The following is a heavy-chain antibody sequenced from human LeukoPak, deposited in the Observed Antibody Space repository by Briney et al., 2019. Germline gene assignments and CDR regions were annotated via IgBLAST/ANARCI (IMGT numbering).Heavy chain of an antibody. D-gene: IGHD3-16*01. V-gene: IGHV3-7*03. CDR2: IKQDGSEK. Sequence: QSGGSLRLSCVASGFTFSSYWMHWVRQAPGKGLEWVANIKQDGSEKYYVDSVKGRFTISRDNAKNSLYLQMSNLRAEDTAVYFCARGGGLDVWGQGATVTVSS. CDR3: ARGGGLDV. J-gene: IGHJ6*02. CDR1: GFTFSSYW.